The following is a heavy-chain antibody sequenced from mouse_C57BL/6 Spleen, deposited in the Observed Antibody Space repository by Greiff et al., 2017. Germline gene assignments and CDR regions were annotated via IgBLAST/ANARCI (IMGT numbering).Heavy chain of an antibody. CDR2: IDPSDSYT. D-gene: IGHD1-1*01. J-gene: IGHJ4*01. CDR1: GYTFTSYW. CDR3: ARLGYYGSSYKDAMDY. Sequence: VQLQQPGAELVKPGASVKLSCKASGYTFTSYWMQGVKQRPGQGLEWIGRIDPSDSYTNYNQKFKGKATLTVDPSSSTAYLQLSSLTSEDSAVYYCARLGYYGSSYKDAMDYWGQGTSVTVSS. V-gene: IGHV1-50*01.